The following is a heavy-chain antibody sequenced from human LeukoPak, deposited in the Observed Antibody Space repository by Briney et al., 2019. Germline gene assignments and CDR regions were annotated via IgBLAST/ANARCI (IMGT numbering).Heavy chain of an antibody. V-gene: IGHV3-30*02. J-gene: IGHJ4*02. CDR3: AKDGSVGYGSGSYSY. Sequence: GGSLRLSCAASGFTFSSYGMHWVRQAPGKGLEWVAFIRYDGSNKYYADSVKGRFTISRDNSKNTLYLQMNSLRAEDTAVYYCAKDGSVGYGSGSYSYWGPGTLVTVSS. CDR1: GFTFSSYG. CDR2: IRYDGSNK. D-gene: IGHD3-10*01.